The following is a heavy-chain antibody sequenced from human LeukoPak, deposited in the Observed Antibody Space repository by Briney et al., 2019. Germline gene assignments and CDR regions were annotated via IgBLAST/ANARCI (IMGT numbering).Heavy chain of an antibody. Sequence: PSETLSLTCTVSGVSIRHYYWSWIRQPPGKGLEWIGYIYYTGSTNYNPSLKSRVTISVDTSKNQLSLKVTSVTAADTAVYYCARGYYYFDYWGQGTLVTVSS. J-gene: IGHJ4*02. CDR1: GVSIRHYY. CDR3: ARGYYYFDY. D-gene: IGHD1-26*01. V-gene: IGHV4-59*01. CDR2: IYYTGST.